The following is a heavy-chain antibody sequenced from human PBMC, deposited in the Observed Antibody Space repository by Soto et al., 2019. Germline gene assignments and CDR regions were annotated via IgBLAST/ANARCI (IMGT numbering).Heavy chain of an antibody. D-gene: IGHD3-16*01. CDR2: IDPSDSYT. Sequence: PGESLKISCRGSAYSFTSYWISWVRQMPGKGLEWMGRIDPSDSYTNYSPSFQGHVTISADKSISTAYLQWSSLKASDTAMYYCARPRVMGALYVMDVWGQGTLVIGSS. V-gene: IGHV5-10-1*01. J-gene: IGHJ4*02. CDR3: ARPRVMGALYVMDV. CDR1: AYSFTSYW.